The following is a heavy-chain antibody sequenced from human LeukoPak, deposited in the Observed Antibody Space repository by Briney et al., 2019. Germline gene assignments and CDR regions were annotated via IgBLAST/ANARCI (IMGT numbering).Heavy chain of an antibody. Sequence: ASVKVSCKASGYTITGYYMHWVRQAPGQGLEWMGWINPNSGGTNYAQKFQGRVTMTRDTSISTAYMELSRLRSDDTAVYYCARGPPTIFGVVIMDYYYGMDVWGQGTTVTVSS. J-gene: IGHJ6*02. CDR2: INPNSGGT. CDR1: GYTITGYY. V-gene: IGHV1-2*02. CDR3: ARGPPTIFGVVIMDYYYGMDV. D-gene: IGHD3-3*01.